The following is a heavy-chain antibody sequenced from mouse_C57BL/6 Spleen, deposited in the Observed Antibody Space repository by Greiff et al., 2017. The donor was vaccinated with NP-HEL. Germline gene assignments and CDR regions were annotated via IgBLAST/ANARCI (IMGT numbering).Heavy chain of an antibody. J-gene: IGHJ4*01. CDR1: GYTFTDYY. CDR3: ARGHYGNLYAMDY. Sequence: VKLMESGPELVKPGASVKISCKASGYTFTDYYINWVKQRPGQGLEWIGWIFPGSGSTYYNEKFKGKATLTVDKSSSTAYMLLSSLTSEDSAVYFCARGHYGNLYAMDYWGQGTSVTVSS. CDR2: IFPGSGST. D-gene: IGHD2-1*01. V-gene: IGHV1-75*01.